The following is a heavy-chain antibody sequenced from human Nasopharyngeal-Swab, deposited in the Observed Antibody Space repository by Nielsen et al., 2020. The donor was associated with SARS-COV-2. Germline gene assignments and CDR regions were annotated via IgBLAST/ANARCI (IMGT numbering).Heavy chain of an antibody. CDR1: GGSISSSSYY. D-gene: IGHD6-19*01. V-gene: IGHV4-39*01. CDR3: ASQNLRSSGTYYFDY. J-gene: IGHJ4*02. Sequence: SETLSLTCTVSGGSISSSSYYWGWIRQPPGKGLEWIGSIYYSGSTYYNPSLKSRVTISVDTSKNQFSLKLSSVTAADTAVYYCASQNLRSSGTYYFDYWGQGTLVTVSS. CDR2: IYYSGST.